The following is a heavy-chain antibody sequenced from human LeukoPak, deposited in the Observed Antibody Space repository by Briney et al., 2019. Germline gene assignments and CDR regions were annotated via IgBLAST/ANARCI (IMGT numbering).Heavy chain of an antibody. D-gene: IGHD3-22*01. CDR1: GFTFSSYG. J-gene: IGHJ4*02. V-gene: IGHV3-30*18. CDR3: AKDASPLRLLPTSPFDY. Sequence: GGSLRLSCAAPGFTFSSYGMHWVRQAPGKGLEWVAVISYDGSNKYYADSVKGRFTISRDNSKNTLYLQMNSLRAEDTVVYYCAKDASPLRLLPTSPFDYWGQGTLVTVSS. CDR2: ISYDGSNK.